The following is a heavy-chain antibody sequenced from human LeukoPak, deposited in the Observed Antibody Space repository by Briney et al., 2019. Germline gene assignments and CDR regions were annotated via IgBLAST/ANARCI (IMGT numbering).Heavy chain of an antibody. CDR3: TTDYAPGY. V-gene: IGHV3-15*01. D-gene: IGHD4-17*01. J-gene: IGHJ4*02. Sequence: GGSLRLSCAPSGFTFSNAWMSGVRPAPARGLDWVGRIKSKTDGGTTDYEAPVKGRLTISRDDSKNTLFLQMNSLKTEDTAVYYCTTDYAPGYWGQGTLVTVSS. CDR1: GFTFSNAW. CDR2: IKSKTDGGTT.